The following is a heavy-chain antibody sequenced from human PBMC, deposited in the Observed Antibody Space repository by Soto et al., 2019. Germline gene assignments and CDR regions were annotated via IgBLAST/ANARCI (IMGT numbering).Heavy chain of an antibody. D-gene: IGHD3-3*02. V-gene: IGHV3-23*01. J-gene: IGHJ6*03. CDR1: GFTFSSYA. CDR2: ISGTGGST. Sequence: GGSLRLSCAASGFTFSSYAMSWVRQAPGKGLEWVSSISGTGGSTYYADSVKGRFTISRDNSKNTLYLQMNSLGAEDTAVYYCAKSPFLGYYMDFWGKGTTVTVSS. CDR3: AKSPFLGYYMDF.